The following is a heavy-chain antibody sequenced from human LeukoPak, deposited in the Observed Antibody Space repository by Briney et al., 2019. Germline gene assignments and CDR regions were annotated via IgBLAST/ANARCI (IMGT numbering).Heavy chain of an antibody. V-gene: IGHV4-38-2*02. CDR1: GYSISSGYY. CDR3: AKDHSGIAADYFDY. Sequence: SETLSLTCTVSGYSISSGYYWGWIRQPPGKGLEWIGSIYHSGSTYYNPSLKSRVTISVDTSKNQFSLKLSSVTAADTAVYYCAKDHSGIAADYFDYWGQGTLVTVSS. D-gene: IGHD6-13*01. J-gene: IGHJ4*02. CDR2: IYHSGST.